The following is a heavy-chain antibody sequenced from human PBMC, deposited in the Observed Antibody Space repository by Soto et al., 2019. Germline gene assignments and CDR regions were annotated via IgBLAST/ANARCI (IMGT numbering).Heavy chain of an antibody. CDR2: IDPSDSYT. CDR1: GYSFTSYW. D-gene: IGHD1-26*01. J-gene: IGHJ1*01. V-gene: IGHV5-10-1*01. Sequence: LGESLKISCKGSGYSFTSYWISWVRQMPGKGLEWMGRIDPSDSYTNYSPSFQGHVTISADKSISTAYLQWSSLKASDTAMYYCASDPVGANRAEYFQHWGQGTLVTVYS. CDR3: ASDPVGANRAEYFQH.